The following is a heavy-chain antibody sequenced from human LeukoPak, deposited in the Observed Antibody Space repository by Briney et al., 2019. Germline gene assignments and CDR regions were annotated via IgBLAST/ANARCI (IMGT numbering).Heavy chain of an antibody. CDR3: ARKYCSSTICYNAFDI. D-gene: IGHD2-2*02. CDR1: GGSISSGSYY. V-gene: IGHV4-30-2*01. CDR2: IYHTGST. J-gene: IGHJ3*02. Sequence: SQTLSLTCTVSGGSISSGSYYWSWIRQPPGKGLESIGYIYHTGSTYYNPSLKSRVSISVDRSKNQFSLNLSSVTAADTAVYYCARKYCSSTICYNAFDIWGHGTMVTVSS.